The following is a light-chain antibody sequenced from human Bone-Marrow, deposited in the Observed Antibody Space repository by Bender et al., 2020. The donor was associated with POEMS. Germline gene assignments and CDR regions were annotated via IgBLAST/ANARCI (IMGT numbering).Light chain of an antibody. CDR2: SSH. Sequence: SCSGGSSNIGAHAVNWYQHLPGTAPKLLIYSSHRRPSEVPDRFSGSRSGTSASLAISGLQSEDEADYYCAVWDDSLNVWVFGGGTKLTVL. J-gene: IGLJ3*02. V-gene: IGLV1-44*01. CDR1: SSNIGAHA. CDR3: AVWDDSLNVWV.